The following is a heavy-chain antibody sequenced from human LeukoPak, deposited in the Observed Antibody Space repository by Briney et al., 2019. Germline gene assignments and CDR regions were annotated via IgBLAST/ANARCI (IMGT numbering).Heavy chain of an antibody. CDR2: IYYSGNT. Sequence: PETLSLTCTVSGGAISSSNYYWGWIRQPPGKGLEWIGNIYYSGNTYYNSSLKSRLTMSVDTSKNQFSLELSSVTAADTALYYCARYSGSHYAFDIWGQGTMVTVSS. CDR1: GGAISSSNYY. D-gene: IGHD1-26*01. J-gene: IGHJ3*02. CDR3: ARYSGSHYAFDI. V-gene: IGHV4-39*01.